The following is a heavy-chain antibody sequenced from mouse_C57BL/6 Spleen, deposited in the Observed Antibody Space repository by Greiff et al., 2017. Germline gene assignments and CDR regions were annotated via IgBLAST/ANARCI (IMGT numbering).Heavy chain of an antibody. CDR1: GYTFTSYW. CDR2: IHPNSGST. CDR3: APLNWDRYFDV. D-gene: IGHD4-1*01. J-gene: IGHJ1*03. V-gene: IGHV1-64*01. Sequence: QVQLKQPGAELVKPGASVKLSCKASGYTFTSYWMHWVKQRPGQGLEWIGMIHPNSGSTNYNEKFKSKATLTVDKSSSTAYMQLSSLTSEDSAVYYCAPLNWDRYFDVWGTGTTVTVSS.